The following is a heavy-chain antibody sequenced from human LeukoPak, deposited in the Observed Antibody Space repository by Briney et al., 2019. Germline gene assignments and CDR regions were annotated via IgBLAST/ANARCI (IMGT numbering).Heavy chain of an antibody. CDR2: IYPGDPDT. Sequence: GESLKISCKGSGYIFTNYWIAWVRQMPGKGLECMGIIYPGDPDTRYSPSFQGQVTISVDKSISTAYLQWSSLKASDTAMYYCARRPFTAGMDVWGQGTTVTVSS. CDR1: GYIFTNYW. CDR3: ARRPFTAGMDV. D-gene: IGHD3-3*02. J-gene: IGHJ6*02. V-gene: IGHV5-51*01.